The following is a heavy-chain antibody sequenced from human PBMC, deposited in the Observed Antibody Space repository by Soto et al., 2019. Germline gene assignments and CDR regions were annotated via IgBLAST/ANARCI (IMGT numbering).Heavy chain of an antibody. CDR1: GHSFTSYW. J-gene: IGHJ6*02. V-gene: IGHV5-51*01. Sequence: PGESLKISCKGSGHSFTSYWIGWVRQMPGKGLEWMGIIYPGDSDTRYSPSFQGQVTISADKSIRTAYLQWSSLKASDTAIYYCARGDYDILSGDFNSYYGMDVWGQGTTVTVSS. D-gene: IGHD3-9*01. CDR3: ARGDYDILSGDFNSYYGMDV. CDR2: IYPGDSDT.